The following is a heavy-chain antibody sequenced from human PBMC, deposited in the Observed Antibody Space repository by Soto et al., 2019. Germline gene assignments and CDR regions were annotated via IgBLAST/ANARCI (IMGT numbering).Heavy chain of an antibody. CDR1: GGTFSSYA. V-gene: IGHV1-69*01. Sequence: QVQLVQSGAEVKKPGSSVKGSCKASGGTFSSYAISWVRQAPGQGLEWMGGIIPIFGTANYAQKFQGRVTITADASTSTAYMELSSLRSEDTAVYYCAREGDFSSGFRYFDLWGRGTLVTVSS. CDR2: IIPIFGTA. J-gene: IGHJ2*01. D-gene: IGHD6-25*01. CDR3: AREGDFSSGFRYFDL.